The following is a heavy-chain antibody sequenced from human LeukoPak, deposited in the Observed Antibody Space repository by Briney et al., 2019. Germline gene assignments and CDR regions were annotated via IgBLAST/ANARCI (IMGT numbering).Heavy chain of an antibody. CDR3: ARETQGTTGDNDYGQLFDY. V-gene: IGHV3-53*01. J-gene: IGHJ4*02. CDR1: GFTVSRNY. CDR2: SYSGGDT. D-gene: IGHD4-17*01. Sequence: GGSLRLSCAASGFTVSRNYMSWVRQAPGKGLEWVSVSYSGGDTYYPDSVKGRFTISRDNAKNSLYLQMNSLRAEDTAVYYRARETQGTTGDNDYGQLFDYWGQGTLVTVSS.